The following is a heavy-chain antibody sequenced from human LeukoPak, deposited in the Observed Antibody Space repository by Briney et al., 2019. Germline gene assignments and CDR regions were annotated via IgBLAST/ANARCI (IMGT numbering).Heavy chain of an antibody. Sequence: SGGSLRHSCAASGFSFTNAWMTWVRQGPGKGLEWVGRIKSKGDGETTDYAASVKGRFFMSRDDSKGTLYLQVQWPKVEDTAVYYCTTDLAITMIRGVIVSWGQGTLVTVSS. D-gene: IGHD3-10*01. J-gene: IGHJ4*02. CDR1: GFSFTNAW. V-gene: IGHV3-15*01. CDR2: IKSKGDGETT. CDR3: TTDLAITMIRGVIVS.